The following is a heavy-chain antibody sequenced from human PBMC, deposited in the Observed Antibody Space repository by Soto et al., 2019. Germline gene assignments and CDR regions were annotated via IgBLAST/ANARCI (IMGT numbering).Heavy chain of an antibody. D-gene: IGHD1-26*01. V-gene: IGHV3-30*18. CDR1: GFSFSDFG. J-gene: IGHJ4*02. Sequence: QGQLVESGGGVVHPGRSLRLSCTASGFSFSDFGMHWVRQAPGKGLEWLALISSDGSNKFYADSVRGRFTVSRDRSENTLHLHMNAVRIDDTAMYYCAKDFSRGPMGMSLDSWGQGTLVIVSS. CDR2: ISSDGSNK. CDR3: AKDFSRGPMGMSLDS.